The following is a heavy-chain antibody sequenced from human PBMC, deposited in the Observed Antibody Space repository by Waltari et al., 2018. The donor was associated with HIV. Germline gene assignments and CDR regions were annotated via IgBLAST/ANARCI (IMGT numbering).Heavy chain of an antibody. CDR3: ARGLGGSGSSYDYYFDY. CDR2: VNPNRGNT. D-gene: IGHD3-10*01. V-gene: IGHV1-8*01. Sequence: QVQLVQSGAEVKKPGASVKVSGKASGYTFTNYDINWVRQATGQGLEWMGWVNPNRGNTDYAQKFQGRVTMTRNTSIRTVYMELSSLRSEDTAVYYCARGLGGSGSSYDYYFDYWGQGTLLTVSS. J-gene: IGHJ4*02. CDR1: GYTFTNYD.